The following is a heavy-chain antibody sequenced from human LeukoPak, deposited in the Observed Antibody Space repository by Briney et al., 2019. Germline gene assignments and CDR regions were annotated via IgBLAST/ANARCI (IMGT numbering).Heavy chain of an antibody. CDR1: GASITSYH. D-gene: IGHD6-19*01. Sequence: PSETLSLTCTVSGASITSYHWSWIRQPAGEGLEWIGRMFYSGNTDYNPSLKSRLTMSIDTSKNQFSLKLSSVTAADTAVYYCVSGVGWEEYNWFDPWGQGTLVTVSS. J-gene: IGHJ5*02. CDR3: VSGVGWEEYNWFDP. V-gene: IGHV4-4*07. CDR2: MFYSGNT.